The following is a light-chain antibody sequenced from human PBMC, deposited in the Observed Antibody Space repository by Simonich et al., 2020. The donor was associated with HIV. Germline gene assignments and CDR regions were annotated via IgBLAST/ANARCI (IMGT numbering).Light chain of an antibody. CDR3: QQYNNWPRT. J-gene: IGKJ1*01. Sequence: EIVMTHSPAALSVSPGERATLSCRASQRVSSHLAWYQQKPGQAPRLLIYGASTRAHGTPTKFSCSGSWTEFTLTISSMQSVDFAVYFCQQYNNWPRTFGQGTKVEIK. CDR2: GAS. CDR1: QRVSSH. V-gene: IGKV3-15*01.